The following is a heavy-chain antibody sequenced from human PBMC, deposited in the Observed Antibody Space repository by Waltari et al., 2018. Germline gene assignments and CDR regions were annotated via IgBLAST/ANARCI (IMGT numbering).Heavy chain of an antibody. Sequence: EVQLSESGGGLVQPGGSLRLSCAASGFTFSSYAMSWVRQAPGKGLEWVSAISGSGGSTYYADSVKGRFTISRDNSKNTLYLQMNSLRAEDTAVYYCAKDTAANYYDSRSPFDYWGQGTLVTVSS. CDR2: ISGSGGST. CDR1: GFTFSSYA. J-gene: IGHJ4*02. V-gene: IGHV3-23*01. CDR3: AKDTAANYYDSRSPFDY. D-gene: IGHD3-22*01.